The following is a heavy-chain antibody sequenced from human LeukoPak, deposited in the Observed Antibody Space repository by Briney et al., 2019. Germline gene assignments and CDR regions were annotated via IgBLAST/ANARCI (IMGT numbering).Heavy chain of an antibody. CDR1: GYTFTSYG. CDR2: ISAYNGNT. CDR3: AREGTDIVVVVAATRLDY. Sequence: ASVKVSCKASGYTFTSYGISWVRQAPGQGLEWMGWISAYNGNTNYAQKLQGRVTMTTDTSTSTAYMELRSLRSDDTAVYYCAREGTDIVVVVAATRLDYWGQGTLVTVSS. J-gene: IGHJ4*02. D-gene: IGHD2-15*01. V-gene: IGHV1-18*01.